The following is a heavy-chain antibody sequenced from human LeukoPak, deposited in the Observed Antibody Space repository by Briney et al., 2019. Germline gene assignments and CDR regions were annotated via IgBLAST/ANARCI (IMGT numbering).Heavy chain of an antibody. CDR3: ARDNPERRFLFDY. CDR1: GFTFSSYA. Sequence: PGGSLRLSCAASGFTFSSYAMHWVRQAPGKGLEWVAVISYDGSNKYYADSVKGRFTIFRDNSKNTLYLQMNSLRAEDTAVYYCARDNPERRFLFDYWGQGTLVTVSS. J-gene: IGHJ4*02. V-gene: IGHV3-30-3*01. D-gene: IGHD1-1*01. CDR2: ISYDGSNK.